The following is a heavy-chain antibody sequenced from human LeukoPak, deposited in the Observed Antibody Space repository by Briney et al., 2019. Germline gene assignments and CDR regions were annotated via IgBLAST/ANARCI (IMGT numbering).Heavy chain of an antibody. Sequence: GGSLRLSCAASGFTFSSYGMHWVRQAPGKGLEWVAVIWYDGSNKYYADSVKGRFTISRDNSKNTLYLQMNSLRAEDTAVYYCARICARGVVVVAAGMGSNWFDPWGQGTLVTVSS. CDR2: IWYDGSNK. J-gene: IGHJ5*02. D-gene: IGHD2-15*01. CDR3: ARICARGVVVVAAGMGSNWFDP. V-gene: IGHV3-33*01. CDR1: GFTFSSYG.